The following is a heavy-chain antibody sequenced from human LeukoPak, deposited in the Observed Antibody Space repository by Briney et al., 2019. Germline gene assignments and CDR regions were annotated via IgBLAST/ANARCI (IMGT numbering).Heavy chain of an antibody. CDR1: GFTFSSYS. D-gene: IGHD5-12*01. Sequence: GGSLRLSCAASGFTFSSYSMNWVRQAPGKGLEWVSSISSSSSYIYYADSVKGRFTISRDNAKNSLYLQMNSLRAEDTAVYYCARHKGNSGYVGVYYFDYWGQGTLVTVSS. CDR3: ARHKGNSGYVGVYYFDY. CDR2: ISSSSSYI. V-gene: IGHV3-21*01. J-gene: IGHJ4*02.